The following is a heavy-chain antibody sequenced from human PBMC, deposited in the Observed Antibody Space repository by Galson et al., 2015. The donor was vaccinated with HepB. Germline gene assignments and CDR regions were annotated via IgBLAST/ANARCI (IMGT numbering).Heavy chain of an antibody. V-gene: IGHV3-30*04. CDR1: GFTFSSYA. CDR2: ISADAFFK. CDR3: ARESSMVTPSYGMDV. J-gene: IGHJ6*02. Sequence: SLRLSCAASGFTFSSYAIHWVRQAPGKGLEWVAVISADAFFKFYADSVKGRFTLSRDNSKNTLYLEMSSLRTEDTAVYFCARESSMVTPSYGMDVWGLGTTVTVS. D-gene: IGHD2-21*02.